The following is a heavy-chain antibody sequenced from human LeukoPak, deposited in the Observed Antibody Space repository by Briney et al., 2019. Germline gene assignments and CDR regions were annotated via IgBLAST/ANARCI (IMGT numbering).Heavy chain of an antibody. Sequence: GGSLRLSCAASGFTFSDYNMRWIRQAPGKGLEWVSSISRSGSTKYYADSVKGGFTISRDNAKNSLFLKMNSLRAEDTAVYYCARVLRYCSGGNCYSGGLGYMDVWGKGTTVTISS. J-gene: IGHJ6*03. CDR1: GFTFSDYN. CDR3: ARVLRYCSGGNCYSGGLGYMDV. D-gene: IGHD2-15*01. V-gene: IGHV3-11*01. CDR2: ISRSGSTK.